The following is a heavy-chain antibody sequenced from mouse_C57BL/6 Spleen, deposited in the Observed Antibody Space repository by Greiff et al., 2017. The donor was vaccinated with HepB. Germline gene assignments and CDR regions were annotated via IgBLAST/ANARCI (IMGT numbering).Heavy chain of an antibody. CDR1: GYSITSGYD. V-gene: IGHV3-1*01. D-gene: IGHD1-1*01. J-gene: IGHJ4*01. CDR3: ARGVYYYGGNAMDY. Sequence: EVHLVESGPGMVKPSQSLSLTCTVTGYSITSGYDWHWIRHFPGNKLEWMGYISYSGSTNYNPSLKSRISITHDTSKNHFFLKLNSVTTEDTATYYCARGVYYYGGNAMDYWGQGTSVTVSS. CDR2: ISYSGST.